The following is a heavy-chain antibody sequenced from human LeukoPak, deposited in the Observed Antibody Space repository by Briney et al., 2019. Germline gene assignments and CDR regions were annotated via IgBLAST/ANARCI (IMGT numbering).Heavy chain of an antibody. CDR3: ARSGGYCSSTSCYRNWFDP. V-gene: IGHV1-8*03. CDR2: MNPNSGNT. J-gene: IGHJ5*02. Sequence: ASVKVSCKASGGTFSIYSISWVRQATGQGLEWMGWMNPNSGNTGYAQKFQGRVTITRNTSISTAYMELSSLRSEDTAVYYCARSGGYCSSTSCYRNWFDPWGQGTLVTVSS. D-gene: IGHD2-2*02. CDR1: GGTFSIYS.